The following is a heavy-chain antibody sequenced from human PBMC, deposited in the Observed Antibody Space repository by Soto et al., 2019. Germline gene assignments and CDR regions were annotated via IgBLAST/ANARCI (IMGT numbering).Heavy chain of an antibody. Sequence: PGGSLRLSCEASGFIFSNYWMHWVRQTPGTGLVWVSRISNDGSITNYADSVKGRFIISRDNSKNTLYLQVNSLRAEDTALYYCARYSGYTSGRVSGNFDCWGQGTLVTVSS. V-gene: IGHV3-74*01. D-gene: IGHD6-19*01. CDR2: ISNDGSIT. CDR1: GFIFSNYW. CDR3: ARYSGYTSGRVSGNFDC. J-gene: IGHJ4*02.